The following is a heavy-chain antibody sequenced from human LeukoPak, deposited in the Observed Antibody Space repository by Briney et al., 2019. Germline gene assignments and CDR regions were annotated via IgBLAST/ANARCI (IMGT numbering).Heavy chain of an antibody. J-gene: IGHJ4*02. CDR1: GYTFTSYG. Sequence: GASVKASCKASGYTFTSYGISWVRQAPGQGLEWMGWISAYNGNTNYAQKLQGRVTMTTDTSTSTAYMELRSLRSDDTAVYYCARSMGSSGWYGDRDYWGQGTLVTVSS. V-gene: IGHV1-18*01. CDR2: ISAYNGNT. D-gene: IGHD6-19*01. CDR3: ARSMGSSGWYGDRDY.